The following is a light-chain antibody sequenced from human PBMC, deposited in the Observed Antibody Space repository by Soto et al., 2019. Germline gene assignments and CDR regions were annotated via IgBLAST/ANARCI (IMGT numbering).Light chain of an antibody. Sequence: DIQMTQSPSSPSASVGARVTIKCGSSQTITSYLNWYQPKPGKANKSLIYAASNLQSGVPSRFSGSGSGTDFTLTISSLQPEEFATYYCKKSYSTPITVGNGKRLAIK. J-gene: IGKJ5*01. CDR3: KKSYSTPIT. V-gene: IGKV1-39*01. CDR1: QTITSY. CDR2: AAS.